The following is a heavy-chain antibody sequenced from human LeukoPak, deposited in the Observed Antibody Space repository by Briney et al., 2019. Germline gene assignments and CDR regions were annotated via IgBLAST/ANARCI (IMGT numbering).Heavy chain of an antibody. CDR2: IIPIFGTA. Sequence: SVKVSCKASGGTFSSYAISWVRQAPGRGLEWMGGIIPIFGTANYAQKFQGRVTITADESTSTAYMELSSLRSEDTAVYYRARDVIAVAGLFDYWGQGTLVTVSS. CDR3: ARDVIAVAGLFDY. V-gene: IGHV1-69*13. D-gene: IGHD6-19*01. CDR1: GGTFSSYA. J-gene: IGHJ4*02.